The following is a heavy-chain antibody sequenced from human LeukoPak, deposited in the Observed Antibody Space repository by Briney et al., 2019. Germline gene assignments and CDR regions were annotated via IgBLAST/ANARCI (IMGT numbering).Heavy chain of an antibody. CDR2: ISSSSSTI. J-gene: IGHJ4*02. CDR1: GFTFSSYS. Sequence: PGGSLRLSCAASGFTFSSYSMNWVRQAPGKGLEWVSYISSSSSTIYYADSVKGRFTISRDNAKNSLYLQMNSLRDEDTAVYCCARGAAGGSGSYIDYWGQGTLVTVSS. CDR3: ARGAAGGSGSYIDY. D-gene: IGHD3-10*01. V-gene: IGHV3-48*02.